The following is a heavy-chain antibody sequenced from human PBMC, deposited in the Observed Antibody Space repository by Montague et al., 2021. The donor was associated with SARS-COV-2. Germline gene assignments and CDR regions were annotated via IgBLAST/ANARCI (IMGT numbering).Heavy chain of an antibody. CDR2: INHRGST. CDR3: ARGTKRVFTYDYDSSGYASDY. D-gene: IGHD3-22*01. V-gene: IGHV4-4*02. J-gene: IGHJ4*02. CDR1: GDSISTDNW. Sequence: SETLSLTCVVSGDSISTDNWCTWVRLPPGKGLELIGEINHRGSTKYNPSYNSRVTISVDTSKNQFSLKLSSVTVADTAVYYCARGTKRVFTYDYDSSGYASDYWGQGTLVTVSS.